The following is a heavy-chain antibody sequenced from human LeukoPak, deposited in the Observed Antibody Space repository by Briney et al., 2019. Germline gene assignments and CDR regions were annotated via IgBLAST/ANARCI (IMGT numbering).Heavy chain of an antibody. CDR3: ARDLGYYDSSGYYYLGGTDGNWFDP. D-gene: IGHD3-22*01. CDR2: ISAYNGNT. CDR1: GGTFSSYA. Sequence: GASVKVSCKASGGTFSSYAISWVRQAPGQGLEWMGWISAYNGNTNYAQKLQGRVTMTTDTSTSTAYMELRSLRSDDTAVYYCARDLGYYDSSGYYYLGGTDGNWFDPWGQGTLVTVSS. J-gene: IGHJ5*02. V-gene: IGHV1-18*01.